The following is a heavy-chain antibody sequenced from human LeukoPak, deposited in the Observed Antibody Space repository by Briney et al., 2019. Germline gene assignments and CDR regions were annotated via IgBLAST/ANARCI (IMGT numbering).Heavy chain of an antibody. CDR1: GYTFTGYY. J-gene: IGHJ4*02. Sequence: ASVKVSCKASGYTFTGYYMYWVRQAPGQGLEWMGQINSITGGTNYAQKFQGRVTMTRNTSISTAYMELSRLRSDDTAVYYCASWARAAADHDYWGQGTLVTGSS. CDR2: INSITGGT. D-gene: IGHD6-13*01. CDR3: ASWARAAADHDY. V-gene: IGHV1-2*06.